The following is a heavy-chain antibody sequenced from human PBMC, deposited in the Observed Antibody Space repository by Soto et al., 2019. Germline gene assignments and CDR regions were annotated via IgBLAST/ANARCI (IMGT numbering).Heavy chain of an antibody. D-gene: IGHD2-2*01. V-gene: IGHV4-59*01. CDR3: ARAPSSSWKNYSYYYGMDV. J-gene: IGHJ6*02. CDR2: MYNSGST. CDR1: GGSINIYY. Sequence: ETLSLTCTVSGGSINIYYWSWIRQPPGKGLEWIGYMYNSGSTNYNPSLKSRVTISVDTSEKQISLKLSSVTAADTAVYYCARAPSSSWKNYSYYYGMDVWGQGTTVTVSS.